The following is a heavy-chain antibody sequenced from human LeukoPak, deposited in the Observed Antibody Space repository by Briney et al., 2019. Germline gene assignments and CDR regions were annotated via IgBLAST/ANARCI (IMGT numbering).Heavy chain of an antibody. Sequence: GASVKVSCKASGGTFSSYAISWVRQAPGQGLEWMGRIIPILGIANYAQKFQGRVTITADKSTSTAYMELSSLRSEGTAVYYCARDREFWSGYYQEYYYYGMDVWGQGTTVTVSS. J-gene: IGHJ6*02. D-gene: IGHD3-3*01. CDR2: IIPILGIA. V-gene: IGHV1-69*04. CDR1: GGTFSSYA. CDR3: ARDREFWSGYYQEYYYYGMDV.